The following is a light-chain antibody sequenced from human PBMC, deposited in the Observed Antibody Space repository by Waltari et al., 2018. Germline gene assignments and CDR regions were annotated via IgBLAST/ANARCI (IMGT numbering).Light chain of an antibody. CDR3: HEYGTSST. V-gene: IGKV3-20*01. Sequence: EIVLTQSPGTLSVSPGERATLSCRASQGVASNFLVWYQHKPGQAPSLLIYGSSSSATGIPDRFTGSGSGSDFTLTISRLEPEDFAVYYCHEYGTSSTFGQGTRLEIK. J-gene: IGKJ5*01. CDR1: QGVASNF. CDR2: GSS.